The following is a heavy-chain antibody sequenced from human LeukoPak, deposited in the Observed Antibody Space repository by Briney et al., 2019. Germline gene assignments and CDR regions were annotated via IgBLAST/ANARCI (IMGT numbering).Heavy chain of an antibody. J-gene: IGHJ6*02. CDR3: ARSIVSSSWTYYYYYYGMDV. CDR2: IYYSGST. D-gene: IGHD6-13*01. Sequence: SETLSLTCTVSGGSISSYYWSWIRQPPGKGLEWIGCIYYSGSTNYNPSLKSRVTISVDTSKNQFSLKLSSVTAADTAVYYCARSIVSSSWTYYYYYYGMDVWGQGTTVTVSS. V-gene: IGHV4-59*01. CDR1: GGSISSYY.